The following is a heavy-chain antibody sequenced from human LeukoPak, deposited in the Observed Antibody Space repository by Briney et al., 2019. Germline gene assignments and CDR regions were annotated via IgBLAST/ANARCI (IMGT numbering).Heavy chain of an antibody. D-gene: IGHD6-13*01. V-gene: IGHV3-23*01. CDR2: LSGSGDTT. J-gene: IGHJ4*02. Sequence: GGSLRLSCAASGFAFRSFDMSWVRQAPGKGLEWVSSLSGSGDTTYYADSVKGRFTISRDNSKNTLHLQMNTLRAEDTAVYYCASRIATAGSVDYWGQGTLVTVSS. CDR3: ASRIATAGSVDY. CDR1: GFAFRSFD.